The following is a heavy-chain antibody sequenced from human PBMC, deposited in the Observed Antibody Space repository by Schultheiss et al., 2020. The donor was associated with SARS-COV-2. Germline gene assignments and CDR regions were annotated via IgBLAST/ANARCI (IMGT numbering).Heavy chain of an antibody. J-gene: IGHJ3*02. CDR3: ARENWGTLGYCSGGSCYSGRVDAFDI. V-gene: IGHV3-23*01. Sequence: GGSLRLSCAASGFTFSSYAMSWVRQAPGKGLEWVSAISGSGGSTYYADSVKGRFTISRDNAKNSLYLQMNSLRAEDTAVYYCARENWGTLGYCSGGSCYSGRVDAFDIWGQGTMVTVSS. CDR2: ISGSGGST. D-gene: IGHD2-15*01. CDR1: GFTFSSYA.